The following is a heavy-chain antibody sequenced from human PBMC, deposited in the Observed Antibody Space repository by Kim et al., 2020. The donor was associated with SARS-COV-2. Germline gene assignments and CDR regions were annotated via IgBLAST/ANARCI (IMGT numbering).Heavy chain of an antibody. D-gene: IGHD3-22*01. CDR3: AKIWYYYDSSGYYYAPPLGEAEYFQH. CDR1: GFTFSSYA. J-gene: IGHJ1*01. Sequence: GGSLRLSCAASGFTFSSYAMSWVRQAPGKGLEWVSAISGSGGSTYYADSVKGRFTISRDNSKNTLYLQMNSLRAEDTAVYYCAKIWYYYDSSGYYYAPPLGEAEYFQHWGQGTLVTVSS. CDR2: ISGSGGST. V-gene: IGHV3-23*01.